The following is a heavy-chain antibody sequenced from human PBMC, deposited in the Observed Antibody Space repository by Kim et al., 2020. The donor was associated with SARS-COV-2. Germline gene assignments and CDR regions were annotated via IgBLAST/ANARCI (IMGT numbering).Heavy chain of an antibody. Sequence: GGSLRLSCAASGFTFTSYGIHWVRQAPGKGLEWVAVISYDGSNKYYADSVKGRFTISRDNSKNTLYLQMNSLRTEDTAVYYCAKSAPYRIAAAGYYFDYCGQGTLGTVSS. CDR2: ISYDGSNK. D-gene: IGHD6-13*01. J-gene: IGHJ4*02. CDR3: AKSAPYRIAAAGYYFDY. V-gene: IGHV3-30*18. CDR1: GFTFTSYG.